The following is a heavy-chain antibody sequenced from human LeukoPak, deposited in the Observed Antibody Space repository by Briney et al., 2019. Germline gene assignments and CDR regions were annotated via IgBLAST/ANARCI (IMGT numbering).Heavy chain of an antibody. V-gene: IGHV4-34*01. J-gene: IGHJ3*02. CDR1: GGSFSAYY. D-gene: IGHD1-26*01. CDR3: AIRSYGPSFAFDI. Sequence: SETLSLTCAVYGGSFSAYYWSWIRQPPGKGLEWIGSIYYSGSTYYNPSLKSRVTISVDTSKNQFSLKLSSVTAADTAVYYCAIRSYGPSFAFDIWGQGTMVTVSS. CDR2: IYYSGST.